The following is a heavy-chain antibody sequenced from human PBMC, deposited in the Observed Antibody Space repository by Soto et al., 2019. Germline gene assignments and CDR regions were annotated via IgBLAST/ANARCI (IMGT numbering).Heavy chain of an antibody. D-gene: IGHD2-21*02. CDR1: GGTFSSYT. CDR2: VIPVLTTT. Sequence: QVRLVQSGAEVKKSGSSVKVSCMASGGTFSSYTVNWLRQAPGRGLEWMGRVIPVLTTTDYAQKFRGRVTSPADKSAXAXYXXLTSLSSEDTAIYYCARRRYCGYDCYHKHYYGMDVWGQGTTVTVAS. J-gene: IGHJ6*02. V-gene: IGHV1-69*08. CDR3: ARRRYCGYDCYHKHYYGMDV.